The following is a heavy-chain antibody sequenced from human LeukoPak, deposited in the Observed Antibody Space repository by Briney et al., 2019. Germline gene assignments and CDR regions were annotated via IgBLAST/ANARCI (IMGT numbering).Heavy chain of an antibody. CDR2: INHSGST. CDR3: ARVRYRTATYYYYGMDV. J-gene: IGHJ6*02. Sequence: PSETLSLTCAVYGGSFSGYYWSWIRQPPGKGLEWIGEINHSGSTNYNPSLKSRVTISVDTSKNQFSLKLSSVTAADTAVYYCARVRYRTATYYYYGMDVWGQGTTVTVSS. D-gene: IGHD3-16*02. V-gene: IGHV4-34*01. CDR1: GGSFSGYY.